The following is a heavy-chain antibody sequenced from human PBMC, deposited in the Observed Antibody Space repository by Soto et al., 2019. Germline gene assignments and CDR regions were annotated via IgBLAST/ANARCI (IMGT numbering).Heavy chain of an antibody. Sequence: QVQLVESGVGVVQPGRSLRLSCAASGFTFSNYAMHWVRQGPGKGLEWVAVISFDGSDTYYADSVKGRFSIYGDTSTNTLYLQMNSLRPEDTAVYFCAKDKWRERELRGAMDVWGQGTTVALSS. CDR2: ISFDGSDT. CDR3: AKDKWRERELRGAMDV. CDR1: GFTFSNYA. V-gene: IGHV3-30*18. D-gene: IGHD1-7*01. J-gene: IGHJ6*02.